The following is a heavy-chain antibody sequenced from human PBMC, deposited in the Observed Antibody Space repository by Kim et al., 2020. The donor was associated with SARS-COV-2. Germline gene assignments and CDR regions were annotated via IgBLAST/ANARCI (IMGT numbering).Heavy chain of an antibody. CDR1: GGSISSYY. J-gene: IGHJ4*02. Sequence: SETLSLTCTVSGGSISSYYWSWIRQPAGKGLEWIGRIYTSGSTNYNPSLKSRVTMSVDTSKNQFSLKLSSVTAADTAVYYCARDETAAAGIWAYFDYWGQGTLVTVSS. D-gene: IGHD6-13*01. CDR2: IYTSGST. CDR3: ARDETAAAGIWAYFDY. V-gene: IGHV4-4*07.